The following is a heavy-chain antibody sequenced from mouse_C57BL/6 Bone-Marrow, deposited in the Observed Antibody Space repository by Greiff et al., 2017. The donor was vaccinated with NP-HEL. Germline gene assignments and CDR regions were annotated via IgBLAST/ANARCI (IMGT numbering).Heavy chain of an antibody. D-gene: IGHD2-1*01. V-gene: IGHV5-17*01. Sequence: EVKVVESGGGLVKPGGSLKLSCAASGFTFSDYGMHWVRQAPEKGLEWVAYISSGSSTIYYADTVKGRFTISRDNAKNTLFLQMTSLRSEDTAMYYCARGLLFYFDYWGQGTTLTVSS. CDR2: ISSGSSTI. CDR1: GFTFSDYG. CDR3: ARGLLFYFDY. J-gene: IGHJ2*01.